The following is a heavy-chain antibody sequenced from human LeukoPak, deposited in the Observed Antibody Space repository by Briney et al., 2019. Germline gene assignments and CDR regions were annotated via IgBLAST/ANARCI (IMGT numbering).Heavy chain of an antibody. J-gene: IGHJ4*02. CDR3: ARGPQLRYFDWLLYPPDY. D-gene: IGHD3-9*01. CDR2: ISAYNGNT. Sequence: ASVKVSCKASGYTFTSYGISWVRQAPGQGLEWMGWISAYNGNTNYAQKLQGRVTMTTDTSTGTAYMELRSLRSDDAAVYYCARGPQLRYFDWLLYPPDYWGQGTLVTVSS. CDR1: GYTFTSYG. V-gene: IGHV1-18*01.